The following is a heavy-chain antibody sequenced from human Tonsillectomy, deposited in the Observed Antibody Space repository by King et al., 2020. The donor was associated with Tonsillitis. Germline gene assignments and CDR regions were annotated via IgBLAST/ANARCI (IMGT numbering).Heavy chain of an antibody. J-gene: IGHJ4*02. CDR3: ARSELLGTTTFDY. V-gene: IGHV4-59*13. D-gene: IGHD1-26*01. CDR1: GGSISSDY. CDR2: IYYSVNT. Sequence: VQLQESGPGLVKPSETLSLTCTVSGGSISSDYWSWIRLTPGRGLEWIGYIYYSVNTKYNPSHKSRVTISADSSKNQCSLKLSSVTAADTAVYYCARSELLGTTTFDYWGQGTLVTVSS.